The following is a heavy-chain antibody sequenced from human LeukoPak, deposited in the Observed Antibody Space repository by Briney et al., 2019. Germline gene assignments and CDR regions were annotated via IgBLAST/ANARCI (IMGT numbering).Heavy chain of an antibody. D-gene: IGHD1-26*01. J-gene: IGHJ4*02. CDR1: GFTFSDYC. Sequence: GGSLRLSCAASGFTFSDYCMSWIRQAPGKGLEWVSYISSSGSTIYYADSVKGRFTISRDNAKNSLYLQMNSLRAEDTAVYYCARWGPGSDIVGALGDYWGQGTLVTVSS. CDR2: ISSSGSTI. CDR3: ARWGPGSDIVGALGDY. V-gene: IGHV3-11*01.